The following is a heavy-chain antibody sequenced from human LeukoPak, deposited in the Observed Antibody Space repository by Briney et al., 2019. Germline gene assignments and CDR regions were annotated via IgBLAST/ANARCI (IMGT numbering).Heavy chain of an antibody. V-gene: IGHV4-34*01. Sequence: KPSETLSLTCAVYGGSFSGYYWSWIRQPPGKGLEWIGEINHSGSTNYNPSLKSRVTISVDTSKNQFSLKLSSVTAADTAVYYCARGLTTVVLDAFDIWGQGTMVTVSS. CDR2: INHSGST. CDR3: ARGLTTVVLDAFDI. CDR1: GGSFSGYY. J-gene: IGHJ3*02. D-gene: IGHD4-23*01.